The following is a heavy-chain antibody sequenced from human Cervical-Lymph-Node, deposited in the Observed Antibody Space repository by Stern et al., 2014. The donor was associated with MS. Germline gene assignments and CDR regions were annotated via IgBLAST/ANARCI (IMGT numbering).Heavy chain of an antibody. CDR3: ARDLAGDGDLYLDY. D-gene: IGHD7-27*01. CDR1: GYTITGYY. CDR2: IHANGGAT. Sequence: VQLLESGAEVKKPGASVKVSCKASGYTITGYYIHWVRQAPGQGLEWMGWIHANGGATKSAQNFQGRFTMTRDTSISAAHMELSGLRADDTAVYYCARDLAGDGDLYLDYWGQGTLVTVSS. J-gene: IGHJ4*02. V-gene: IGHV1-2*02.